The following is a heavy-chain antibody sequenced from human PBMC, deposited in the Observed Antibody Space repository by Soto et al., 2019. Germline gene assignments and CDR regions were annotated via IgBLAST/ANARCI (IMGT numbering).Heavy chain of an antibody. CDR2: INPNSGGT. D-gene: IGHD3-10*01. CDR1: GYTFIGYY. J-gene: IGHJ6*02. Sequence: GASVKVSCKASGYTFIGYYIHWVRQAPGQGLEWMGWINPNSGGTNYAQRFQGWVTMTRDRSISTAYMELSRLTSDDTAVYYCARVGGGLASLGYYGMDGWGQGTTVTVSS. V-gene: IGHV1-2*04. CDR3: ARVGGGLASLGYYGMDG.